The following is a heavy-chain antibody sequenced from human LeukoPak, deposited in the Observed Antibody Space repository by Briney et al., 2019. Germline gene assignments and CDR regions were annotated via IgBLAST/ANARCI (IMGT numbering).Heavy chain of an antibody. Sequence: GGSLRLSCAASGFTFDDYAMHWVRQAPGKGLEWVSLISGDGGSTYYADSVKGRFTISRDNAKNSLFLQMNSLRAEDTAVYYCARGHSGLDYWGQGTLVTVSS. CDR1: GFTFDDYA. CDR3: ARGHSGLDY. V-gene: IGHV3-43*02. CDR2: ISGDGGST. J-gene: IGHJ4*02. D-gene: IGHD3/OR15-3a*01.